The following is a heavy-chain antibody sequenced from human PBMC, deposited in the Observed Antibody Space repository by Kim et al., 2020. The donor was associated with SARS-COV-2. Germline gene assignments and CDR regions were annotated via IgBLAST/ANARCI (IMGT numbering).Heavy chain of an antibody. CDR3: AKVADGARYYYGMDV. J-gene: IGHJ6*02. Sequence: GGSLRLSCAASGFTFSSYAMNWVRQAPGKGLEWVSAISGSGGSTYYADSVKGRFTISRDNSKNTLYLQMNSLRAEDTAVYYCAKVADGARYYYGMDVWGQGTTVTVSS. V-gene: IGHV3-23*01. CDR1: GFTFSSYA. D-gene: IGHD3-16*01. CDR2: ISGSGGST.